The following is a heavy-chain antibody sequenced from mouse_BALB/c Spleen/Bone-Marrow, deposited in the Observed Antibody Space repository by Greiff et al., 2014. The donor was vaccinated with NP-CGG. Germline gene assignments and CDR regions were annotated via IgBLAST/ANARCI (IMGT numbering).Heavy chain of an antibody. D-gene: IGHD2-3*01. CDR3: AKVYLGYFNV. CDR1: GFSLTSYG. J-gene: IGHJ1*01. CDR2: IWTGGSK. Sequence: VQGVESGPGLVAPSQSLSITCTVSGFSLTSYGVHWVRQPPGKGLEWLGVIWTGGSKNYNSALMSRLSNSKDNSKSQVFLRMNSQQTDDTARDNCAKVYLGYFNVWGAGTTVTVSS. V-gene: IGHV2-9*02.